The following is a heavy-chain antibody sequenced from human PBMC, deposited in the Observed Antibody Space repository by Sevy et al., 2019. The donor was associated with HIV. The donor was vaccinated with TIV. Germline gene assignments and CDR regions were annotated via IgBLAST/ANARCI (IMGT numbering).Heavy chain of an antibody. CDR3: AKCVYAYEYFFDY. V-gene: IGHV3-23*01. D-gene: IGHD3-16*01. CDR1: GFTFPINA. Sequence: LSLTCAASGFTFPINAVGWVRQAPGKGLEWVSLISGSGSSTYYADSVKGRFTISRDNSKNTLYLQMHSLRAEDTAVYYCAKCVYAYEYFFDYWGQGTLVTVSS. CDR2: ISGSGSST. J-gene: IGHJ4*02.